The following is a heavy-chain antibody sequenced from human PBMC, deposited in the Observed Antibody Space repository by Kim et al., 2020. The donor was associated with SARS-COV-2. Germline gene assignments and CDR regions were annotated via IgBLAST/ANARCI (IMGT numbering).Heavy chain of an antibody. CDR3: ARDVEYYDSSGYKAGMDV. V-gene: IGHV1-18*01. CDR2: ISAYNGNT. CDR1: GYTFTSYG. J-gene: IGHJ6*02. D-gene: IGHD3-22*01. Sequence: ASVKVSCKASGYTFTSYGISWVRQAPGQGLEWMGWISAYNGNTNYAQKLQGRVTMTTDTSTSTAYMELRSLRSDDTAVYYCARDVEYYDSSGYKAGMDVWGQGTTVTVSS.